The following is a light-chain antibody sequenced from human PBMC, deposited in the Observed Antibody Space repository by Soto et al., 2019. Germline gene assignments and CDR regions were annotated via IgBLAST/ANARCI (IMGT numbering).Light chain of an antibody. V-gene: IGLV2-23*02. Sequence: QSVLTQAASVSGSPGQSITISCTRTNSDVGSYNFVSWYQQHPGKAPKVMIFEVSKRPSGVSDRFSGSKSGNTASLTISGPQAEDEVVYFWCQEEGSIIYVFGTGTKVPV. CDR2: EVS. CDR1: NSDVGSYNF. J-gene: IGLJ1*01. CDR3: CQEEGSIIYV.